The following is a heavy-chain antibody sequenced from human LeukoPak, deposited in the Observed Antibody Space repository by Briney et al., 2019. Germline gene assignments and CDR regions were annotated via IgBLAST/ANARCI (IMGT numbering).Heavy chain of an antibody. J-gene: IGHJ4*02. Sequence: GGSLRLSCTASGFTFSNYWMSWVRQAPGKGLEWVANIKQEGSEKYYVDSVKGRFTISRDNAKNSLSLQMNSLRAEDTAVYYCAREGSSGTAMVTFWGQGTLVTVSS. CDR3: AREGSSGTAMVTF. V-gene: IGHV3-7*01. CDR2: IKQEGSEK. CDR1: GFTFSNYW. D-gene: IGHD5-18*01.